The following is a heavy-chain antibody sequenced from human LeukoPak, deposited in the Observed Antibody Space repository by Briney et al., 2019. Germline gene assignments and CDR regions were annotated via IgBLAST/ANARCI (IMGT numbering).Heavy chain of an antibody. Sequence: GGSLRLSRAHSRFTFSTYSMYWVRQAPGKGRERGSYISSSSTTIYYADSVKGRFTIARDNAKKSLYLQMNSLRAEDTAVYYCTRDRAFTMIRGVITNWFDPWGQGTQVTVSS. CDR2: ISSSSTTI. J-gene: IGHJ5*02. CDR1: RFTFSTYS. CDR3: TRDRAFTMIRGVITNWFDP. D-gene: IGHD3-10*01. V-gene: IGHV3-48*01.